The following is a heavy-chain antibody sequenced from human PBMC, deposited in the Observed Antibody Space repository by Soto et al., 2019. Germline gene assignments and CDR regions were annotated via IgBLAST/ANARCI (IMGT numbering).Heavy chain of an antibody. Sequence: PSETLSLTCAVYGGSFSGYYWSWIRQPPGKGLEWIGEINHSGSTNYNPSLKSRVTISVDMSKNQFSLKLSSVTAADTALFFFASLEGLATISYYFDFWGPGALVTVSS. CDR1: GGSFSGYY. CDR2: INHSGST. V-gene: IGHV4-34*01. D-gene: IGHD5-12*01. J-gene: IGHJ4*02. CDR3: ASLEGLATISYYFDF.